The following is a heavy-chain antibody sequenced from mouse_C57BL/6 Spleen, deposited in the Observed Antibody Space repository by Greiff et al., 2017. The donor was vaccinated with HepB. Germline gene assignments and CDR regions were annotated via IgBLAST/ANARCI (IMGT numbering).Heavy chain of an antibody. J-gene: IGHJ2*01. Sequence: QVQLQQSGAELVRPGASVTLSCKASGYTFPDYEMHWVKQTPVHGLEWIGAIDPETGGTAYNQKFKGKAILTADKSSSTAYMALRSLTSEDSAVYYCTRGRYGNYYFDYWGQGTTLTVSS. CDR2: IDPETGGT. V-gene: IGHV1-15*01. CDR1: GYTFPDYE. CDR3: TRGRYGNYYFDY. D-gene: IGHD2-1*01.